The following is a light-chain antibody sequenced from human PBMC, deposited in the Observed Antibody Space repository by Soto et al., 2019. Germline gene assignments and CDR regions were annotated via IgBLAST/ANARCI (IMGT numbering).Light chain of an antibody. CDR2: TTN. Sequence: SELTKPPLAPGSPGDTAPIPCCGSNSNIASDIVNCYHLLPGAAPEVHINTTNQRPSAVPVRFSGSKSGNTASLTVSGLQAADEADYFCKSYAGSNTDVFGRGTKVTVL. J-gene: IGLJ1*01. CDR1: NSNIASDI. V-gene: IGLV1-44*01. CDR3: KSYAGSNTDV.